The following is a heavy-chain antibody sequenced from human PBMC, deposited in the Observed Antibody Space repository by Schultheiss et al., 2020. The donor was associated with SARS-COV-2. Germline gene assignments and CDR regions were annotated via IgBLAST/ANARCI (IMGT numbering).Heavy chain of an antibody. Sequence: TLSLTCAVYGGSFSGYYWSWIRQPPGKGLEWIADMYYSGSTYYNPSLKSRVTISVDTSKNQFSLKLSSVTAADTAVYYCARSRGGYYDSIAFDIWGQGTMVTVSS. CDR3: ARSRGGYYDSIAFDI. CDR2: MYYSGST. J-gene: IGHJ3*02. V-gene: IGHV4-34*09. CDR1: GGSFSGYY. D-gene: IGHD3-22*01.